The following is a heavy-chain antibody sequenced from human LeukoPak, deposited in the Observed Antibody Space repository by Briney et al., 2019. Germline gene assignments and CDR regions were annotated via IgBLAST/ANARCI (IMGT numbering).Heavy chain of an antibody. V-gene: IGHV3-7*01. Sequence: GGSLRLSCAASGFTFSSYWMSWVGQAPGKGREGVADIKQDGSEKYYVDSVKGRFTISRDNAKNSLYLQMNSLRAEDTAVYYCARGLRGGPWEGAGDTTVVTHYWGQGTLVTVSS. J-gene: IGHJ4*02. CDR2: IKQDGSEK. CDR3: ARGLRGGPWEGAGDTTVVTHY. D-gene: IGHD4-23*01. CDR1: GFTFSSYW.